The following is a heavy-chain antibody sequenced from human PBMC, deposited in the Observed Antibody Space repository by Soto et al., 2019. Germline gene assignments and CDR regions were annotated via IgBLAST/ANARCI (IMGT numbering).Heavy chain of an antibody. Sequence: ASVKVSCKASGYTFTSYGISWVRQAPGQGLEWMGWISAYNGNTNYAQKLQGRVTMTTDTSTSTAYMELRSLRSDDTAVYYCARVNIVATMGPPGYYYYYYMDVWGKGTTVTVSS. CDR2: ISAYNGNT. J-gene: IGHJ6*03. CDR3: ARVNIVATMGPPGYYYYYYMDV. V-gene: IGHV1-18*01. D-gene: IGHD5-12*01. CDR1: GYTFTSYG.